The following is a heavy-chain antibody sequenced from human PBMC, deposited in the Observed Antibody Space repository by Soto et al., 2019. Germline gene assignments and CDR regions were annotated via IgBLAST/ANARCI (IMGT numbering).Heavy chain of an antibody. CDR3: AKYRRTDAEGYKFDY. CDR2: IYYYSGNT. CDR1: GVSISGYY. D-gene: IGHD2-2*02. J-gene: IGHJ4*02. Sequence: QVQLQESGPRLVKPSETLSLTCTVSGVSISGYYWSWIRQPPGKGLQWIGYIYYYSGNTNYNPSLKGRVTMAVDTSQNQFSLQVSSVTAADTAVYFCAKYRRTDAEGYKFDYWGQGALVTVSS. V-gene: IGHV4-59*01.